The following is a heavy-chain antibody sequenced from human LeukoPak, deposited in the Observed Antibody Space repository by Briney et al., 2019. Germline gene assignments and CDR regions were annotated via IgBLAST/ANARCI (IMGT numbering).Heavy chain of an antibody. Sequence: SETLSLTCPVSGGSISSTSYYWGWIRQPPGKGLEGIGSIYDSGSTYSHPTLRSPVTISVATTQNHFYLTLISATAAVTDVYHCARLLLLCGETGFFDYWGQGTLVTVSS. CDR2: IYDSGST. J-gene: IGHJ4*02. D-gene: IGHD3-10*01. CDR3: ARLLLLCGETGFFDY. V-gene: IGHV4-39*02. CDR1: GGSISSTSYY.